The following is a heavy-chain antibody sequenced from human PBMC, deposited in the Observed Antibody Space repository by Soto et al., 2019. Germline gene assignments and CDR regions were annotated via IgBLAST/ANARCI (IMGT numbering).Heavy chain of an antibody. J-gene: IGHJ4*02. CDR1: SGSISSSNW. CDR3: ARAATYPPWRVFDY. D-gene: IGHD1-26*01. V-gene: IGHV4-4*02. CDR2: IYHSGST. Sequence: QVELQESGPGLVKPSGTLSLTCAVSSGSISSSNWCGWVRRPPGKGLDWIGEIYHSGSTNYNPSLKSRATISVDKSKTQFSLKLSSVTAADTAVYYCARAATYPPWRVFDYWGQGPLVTVSS.